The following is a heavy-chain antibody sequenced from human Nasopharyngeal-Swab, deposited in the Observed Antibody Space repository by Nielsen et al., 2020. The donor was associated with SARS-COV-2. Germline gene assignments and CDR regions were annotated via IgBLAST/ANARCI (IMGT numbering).Heavy chain of an antibody. J-gene: IGHJ4*02. D-gene: IGHD3-16*01. CDR2: TNTDGSST. CDR1: GFTFSTYW. Sequence: GESLKISCAASGFTFSTYWMHWVRQAPGKGLVWVSRTNTDGSSTDYADSVKGRFTISRDNAKNTLYLQMNSLRAEDTAVYYCTRSFGGASEYWGQGTQVTVSS. V-gene: IGHV3-74*01. CDR3: TRSFGGASEY.